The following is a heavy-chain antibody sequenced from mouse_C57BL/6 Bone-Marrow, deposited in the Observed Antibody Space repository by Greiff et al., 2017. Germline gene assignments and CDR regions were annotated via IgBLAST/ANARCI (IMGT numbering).Heavy chain of an antibody. D-gene: IGHD1-1*01. CDR3: ARGYYYGSRRDYAMDY. Sequence: QVQLQQPGAELVRPGSSVKLSCKASGYTFTSYWMAWVKQRPGQGLEWIGNIYPSDSETHYNQKFKDKATLTVDKSSSTAYMQLSSLTSEDSAVYDCARGYYYGSRRDYAMDYWGQGTSVTVSS. CDR2: IYPSDSET. CDR1: GYTFTSYW. J-gene: IGHJ4*01. V-gene: IGHV1-61*01.